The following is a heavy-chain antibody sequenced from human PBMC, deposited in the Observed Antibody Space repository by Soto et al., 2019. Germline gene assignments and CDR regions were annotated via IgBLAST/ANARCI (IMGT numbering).Heavy chain of an antibody. Sequence: QVQVVESGGGVVQPGRSLRLSCAASGFTFSSFGMHWVRQAPRKGLEWVAVIWHDGENKYYADSANGRFTISRDNSKNTPYLQMNSLRAEDTAVYYCARDPGNDEAMDYWGQGTLVTVSS. J-gene: IGHJ4*02. V-gene: IGHV3-33*01. CDR1: GFTFSSFG. CDR3: ARDPGNDEAMDY. CDR2: IWHDGENK. D-gene: IGHD1-1*01.